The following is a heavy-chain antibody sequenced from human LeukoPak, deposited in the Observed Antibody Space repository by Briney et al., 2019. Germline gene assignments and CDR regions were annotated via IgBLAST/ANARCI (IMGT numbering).Heavy chain of an antibody. Sequence: SETLSLTCTVSGVSISSYYWSWIRQPPGKGLEWIGYIYYSGSTNYNPSLKSRVTISVDTSKNQFSLKLSSVTAADTAVYYCARGLVPATAIPGGYYGTGVWGQGTTVTVSS. J-gene: IGHJ6*02. CDR1: GVSISSYY. D-gene: IGHD2-2*01. CDR2: IYYSGST. CDR3: ARGLVPATAIPGGYYGTGV. V-gene: IGHV4-59*01.